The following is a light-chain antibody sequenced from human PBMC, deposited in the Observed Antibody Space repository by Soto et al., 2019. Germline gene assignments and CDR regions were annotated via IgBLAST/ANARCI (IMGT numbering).Light chain of an antibody. CDR2: WAS. CDR1: EGVLYSSNNENY. J-gene: IGKJ2*01. Sequence: DILITQSPGSLAVSLGERATSNCKSSEGVLYSSNNENYLAWYQQKPGQPPKLLIYWASTRESGVPDRFSGSGSGTDFTLTISSLQAEDVAVYYCQQYYSTPYTFGQGTKVDI. V-gene: IGKV4-1*01. CDR3: QQYYSTPYT.